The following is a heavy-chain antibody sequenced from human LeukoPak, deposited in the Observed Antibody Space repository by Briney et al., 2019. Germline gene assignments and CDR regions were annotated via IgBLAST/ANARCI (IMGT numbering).Heavy chain of an antibody. CDR3: TTDDYYEKTPVDFDSFDI. V-gene: IGHV3-15*01. CDR1: GFTFSSYA. CDR2: LKSKKAGGTT. D-gene: IGHD3-16*01. J-gene: IGHJ3*02. Sequence: PGGSLRLSCAASGFTFSSYAMSWVRQAPGKGLEWVGRLKSKKAGGTTDYAAPVKGRFTISRDDSKDTLYLQMNNLKTEDTAVYFCTTDDYYEKTPVDFDSFDIWGQGTMVTVSS.